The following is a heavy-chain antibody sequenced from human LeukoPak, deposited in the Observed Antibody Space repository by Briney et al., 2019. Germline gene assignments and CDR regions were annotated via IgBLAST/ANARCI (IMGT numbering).Heavy chain of an antibody. Sequence: GGSLRLSCAASGFTFSSYAMSWVRQAPGKGLEWVSAISGSGGSTYYADSVKGRFTISRDNSKNTLYLQMNSLRAEDTAVYYCAKATRQWLVDGGYFDYSGQGTLVTVSS. D-gene: IGHD6-19*01. CDR2: ISGSGGST. V-gene: IGHV3-23*01. CDR3: AKATRQWLVDGGYFDY. J-gene: IGHJ4*02. CDR1: GFTFSSYA.